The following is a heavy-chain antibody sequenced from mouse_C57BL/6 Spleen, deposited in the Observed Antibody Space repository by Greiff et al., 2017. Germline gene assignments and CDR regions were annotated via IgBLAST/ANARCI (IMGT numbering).Heavy chain of an antibody. CDR1: GYTFTSYW. CDR3: AKIYYYGSSYWYFDV. V-gene: IGHV1-64*01. D-gene: IGHD1-1*01. J-gene: IGHJ1*03. CDR2: IHPNSGST. Sequence: QVQLQQSGAELVKPGASVKLSCKASGYTFTSYWMHWVKQRPGQGLEWIGMIHPNSGSTNYNEKFKSKATLTVDKSSSTAYMQLSSLTSEDSAVYYCAKIYYYGSSYWYFDVWGTGTTVTVSS.